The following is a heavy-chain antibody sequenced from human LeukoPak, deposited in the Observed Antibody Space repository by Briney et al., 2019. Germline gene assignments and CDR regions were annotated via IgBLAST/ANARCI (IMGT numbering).Heavy chain of an antibody. V-gene: IGHV3-11*01. J-gene: IGHJ4*02. CDR3: AREVVVPGAPYYFDY. Sequence: GGSLRHSCAASGFTFSDYYMSWIRQAPGEGLEWVSYVSSSGATIYYADSVKGRFTISRDNAKNSLYLQMNSLRAEDTAVYYCAREVVVPGAPYYFDYWGQGTLVTVSS. D-gene: IGHD2-2*01. CDR1: GFTFSDYY. CDR2: VSSSGATI.